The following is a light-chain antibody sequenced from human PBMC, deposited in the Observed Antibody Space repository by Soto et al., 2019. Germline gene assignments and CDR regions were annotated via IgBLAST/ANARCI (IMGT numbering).Light chain of an antibody. V-gene: IGKV1-9*01. CDR1: QGIRNY. CDR2: AAS. Sequence: DIQLTQSPSFLSASVGDRVTLTCRASQGIRNYLAWYQQKPGKAPKLLIYAASTLQSGVPSRFSGSGSGTEFTLTITNLQPEDFATYFCQHYNSYSEAFGQGTKVELK. J-gene: IGKJ1*01. CDR3: QHYNSYSEA.